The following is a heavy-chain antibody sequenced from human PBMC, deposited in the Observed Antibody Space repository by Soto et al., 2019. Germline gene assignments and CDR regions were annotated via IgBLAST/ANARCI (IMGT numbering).Heavy chain of an antibody. V-gene: IGHV1-2*02. Sequence: QVQLVQSGAEVKKPGASVKVSCKASEYTFTDYYIHWVRQAPGQGLEWMASINPNGDVTHYAQNFQGRVTMTRDTSTNTAYMEVGRLRSDDTAVYYWARWRGGGMDVWGQGATVTVSS. CDR1: EYTFTDYY. D-gene: IGHD3-16*01. CDR3: ARWRGGGMDV. J-gene: IGHJ6*01. CDR2: INPNGDVT.